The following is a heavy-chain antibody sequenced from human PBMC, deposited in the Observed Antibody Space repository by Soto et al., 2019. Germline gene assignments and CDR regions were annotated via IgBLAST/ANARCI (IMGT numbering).Heavy chain of an antibody. D-gene: IGHD3-3*01. J-gene: IGHJ4*02. V-gene: IGHV4-59*01. Sequence: SETLSLTCTVSGGSISSYYWSWIRQPPGKGLEWIGYIYYSGSTNYNPSLKSRVTISVDTSKNQFSLKLSSVTAADTAVYYCARGDFNYFDYWGQGTLVTVSS. CDR2: IYYSGST. CDR1: GGSISSYY. CDR3: ARGDFNYFDY.